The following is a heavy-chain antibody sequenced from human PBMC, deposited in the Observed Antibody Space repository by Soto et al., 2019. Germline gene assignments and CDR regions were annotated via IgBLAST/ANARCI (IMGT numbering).Heavy chain of an antibody. CDR2: ISGSGGST. D-gene: IGHD3-22*01. V-gene: IGHV3-23*01. J-gene: IGHJ4*02. CDR3: AKGALGYYDSSGYYRSH. CDR1: GFTFSSYA. Sequence: GGSLRLSCAASGFTFSSYAMSWVRQAPGKGLEWVSAISGSGGSTYYADSVKGRFTISRDNSKNTLYLQMNSLRAEDTAVYYCAKGALGYYDSSGYYRSHWGQGTLVTVSS.